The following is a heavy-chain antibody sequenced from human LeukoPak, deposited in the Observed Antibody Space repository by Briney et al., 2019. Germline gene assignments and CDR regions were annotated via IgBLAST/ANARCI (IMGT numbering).Heavy chain of an antibody. CDR2: IYTSGST. D-gene: IGHD3-10*01. CDR3: AREGDYYGSGSSNWFDP. Sequence: SETLSLTCTVSGGSISSYYWSWIRQPPGKGLEWIGRIYTSGSTNYNPSLKSRVTMSVDTSKNQFSLKLSSVTAADTAVYYCAREGDYYGSGSSNWFDPWGQGTLVTVSS. J-gene: IGHJ5*02. CDR1: GGSISSYY. V-gene: IGHV4-4*07.